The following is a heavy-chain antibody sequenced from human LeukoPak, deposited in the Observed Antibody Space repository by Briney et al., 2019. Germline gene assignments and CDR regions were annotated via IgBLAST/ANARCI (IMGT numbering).Heavy chain of an antibody. CDR3: AREGLVDFWSGYWGQRDYYYYMDV. V-gene: IGHV3-30*01. D-gene: IGHD3-3*01. CDR2: ISYDGSNK. Sequence: GRSLRLSCAASGFTFSSYAMHWVRQAPGKGLEWVAVISYDGSNKYYADSVKGRFTISRDNSKNTLYLQMNSLRAEDTAVYYCAREGLVDFWSGYWGQRDYYYYMDVWGKGTTVTVSS. J-gene: IGHJ6*03. CDR1: GFTFSSYA.